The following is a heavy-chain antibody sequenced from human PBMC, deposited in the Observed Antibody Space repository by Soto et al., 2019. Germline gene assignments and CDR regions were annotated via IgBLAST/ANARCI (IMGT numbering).Heavy chain of an antibody. J-gene: IGHJ3*02. Sequence: GSLRLSCAASGFTFSSYAMSWVRQAPGKGLEWVSAISGSGGSTYYADSVKGRFTISRDNSKNTLYLQMNSLRAEDTAVYYCAKPTCSGGSCYSINDAFDIWGQGTMVTVSS. V-gene: IGHV3-23*01. D-gene: IGHD2-15*01. CDR3: AKPTCSGGSCYSINDAFDI. CDR1: GFTFSSYA. CDR2: ISGSGGST.